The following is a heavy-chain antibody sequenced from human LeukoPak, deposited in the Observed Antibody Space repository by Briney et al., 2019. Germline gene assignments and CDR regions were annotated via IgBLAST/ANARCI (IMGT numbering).Heavy chain of an antibody. J-gene: IGHJ6*03. D-gene: IGHD6-6*01. CDR1: GVSFSTYY. CDR2: IYYTGST. Sequence: SEALSLTCTVSGVSFSTYYWSWVRQPPGKGLEWIGYIYYTGSTNYNPSLKSRVTISVDTSKNQLSLKLTSVTAADTAVYYCARYSTTYSSSSVAVMHVWGKGTTVTVSS. CDR3: ARYSTTYSSSSVAVMHV. V-gene: IGHV4-59*01.